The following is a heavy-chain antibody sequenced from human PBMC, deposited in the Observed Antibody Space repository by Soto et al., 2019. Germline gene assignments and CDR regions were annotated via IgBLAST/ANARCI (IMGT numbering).Heavy chain of an antibody. CDR1: ASTFHGYT. J-gene: IGHJ4*02. D-gene: IGHD2-15*01. V-gene: IGHV3-30-3*01. CDR2: ISYDESNK. CDR3: FTEGGY. Sequence: PGGSLRLSCAASASTFHGYTMHWVRQAPGKGLEWVALISYDESNKNYADSVKGRFTISRDNSKNTLDLQTNSLRPEDTAIYYCFTEGGYWGQGTLVTVSS.